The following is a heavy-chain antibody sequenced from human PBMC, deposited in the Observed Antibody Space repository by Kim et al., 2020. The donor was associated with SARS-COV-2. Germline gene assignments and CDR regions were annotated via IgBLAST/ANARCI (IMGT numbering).Heavy chain of an antibody. CDR1: GFTFSSYS. CDR3: ARDSQADYDILTGLSTYYYYYGMDV. CDR2: ISSSSSTI. V-gene: IGHV3-48*02. D-gene: IGHD3-9*01. Sequence: GGSLRLSCAASGFTFSSYSMNWVRQAPGKGLEWVSYISSSSSTIYYADSVKGRFTISRDNAKNSLYLQMNSLRDEDTAVYYCARDSQADYDILTGLSTYYYYYGMDVWGQGTTVTVSS. J-gene: IGHJ6*02.